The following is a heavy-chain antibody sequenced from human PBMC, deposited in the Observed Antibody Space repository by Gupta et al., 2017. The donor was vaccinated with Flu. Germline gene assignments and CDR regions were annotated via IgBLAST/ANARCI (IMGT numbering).Heavy chain of an antibody. D-gene: IGHD2-15*01. Sequence: QVQLVQSGAEVEKPGASVKVSCKASGSTFTGHYIHWVRQAPGEGLEWMGWFNPYSGVTNYPPKFQGRVTMTGDTSINTAYMELRRLTSDDTAVYFCARVVCSGGRCYGGSDFWGQGSLVTVSS. CDR2: FNPYSGVT. CDR3: ARVVCSGGRCYGGSDF. V-gene: IGHV1-2*02. CDR1: GSTFTGHY. J-gene: IGHJ4*02.